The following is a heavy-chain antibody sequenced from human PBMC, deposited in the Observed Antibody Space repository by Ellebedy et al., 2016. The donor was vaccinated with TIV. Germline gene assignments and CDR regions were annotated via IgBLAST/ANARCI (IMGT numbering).Heavy chain of an antibody. CDR3: ARDTRFIDQQHNWFDP. Sequence: GESLEISCAASGFIFSDYYMSWIRQAPGKGLEWVSYISSGGSTISYADSVKGRFTISRDNAKNSLYLQMNTLRAEDTAVYYCARDTRFIDQQHNWFDPWGQGTLVTVSS. D-gene: IGHD6-13*01. CDR2: ISSGGSTI. CDR1: GFIFSDYY. J-gene: IGHJ5*02. V-gene: IGHV3-11*01.